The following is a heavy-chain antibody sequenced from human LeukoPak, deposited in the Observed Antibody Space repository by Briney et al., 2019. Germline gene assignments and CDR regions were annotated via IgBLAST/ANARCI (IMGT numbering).Heavy chain of an antibody. CDR1: GGSIRSYY. V-gene: IGHV4-4*07. CDR3: ARDPGYCSSSSCSPYWYFHL. J-gene: IGHJ2*01. D-gene: IGHD2-2*01. Sequence: SETLSLTSTVSGGSIRSYYWTWIRQPAGKGLEWIGRIYTSGSTNYNPSLKSRVTMSVDTSKNQFSLKLSSVTAADTAVYYCARDPGYCSSSSCSPYWYFHLWGRGTLVTVSS. CDR2: IYTSGST.